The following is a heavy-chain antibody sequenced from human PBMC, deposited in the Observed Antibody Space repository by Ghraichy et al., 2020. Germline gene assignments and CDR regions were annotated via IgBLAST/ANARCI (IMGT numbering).Heavy chain of an antibody. CDR3: AKGPRVEMATFPYWYLDL. J-gene: IGHJ2*01. CDR2: ISSSGVST. D-gene: IGHD5-24*01. V-gene: IGHV3-23*01. Sequence: GGSLRLSCAASGFTFTTHAMSWVRQAPGKGLEWVSAISSSGVSTYYADSVEGRFTISRDNSKNTLYLQMNSLRAEDTAVYYCAKGPRVEMATFPYWYLDLWGRGTLVTVSS. CDR1: GFTFTTHA.